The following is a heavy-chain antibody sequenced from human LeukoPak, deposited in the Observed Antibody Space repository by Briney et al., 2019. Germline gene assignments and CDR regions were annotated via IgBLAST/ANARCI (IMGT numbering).Heavy chain of an antibody. J-gene: IGHJ4*02. V-gene: IGHV1-69*13. CDR1: GGTFSSYA. D-gene: IGHD1-26*01. Sequence: SVKVSCKASGGTFSSYAISWVRQAPGQGLEWMGGIILIFGTANYAQKFQGRVTITADESTSTAYMELSSLRSEDTAVYYCAASGSYYFDYWGQGTLVTVSS. CDR2: IILIFGTA. CDR3: AASGSYYFDY.